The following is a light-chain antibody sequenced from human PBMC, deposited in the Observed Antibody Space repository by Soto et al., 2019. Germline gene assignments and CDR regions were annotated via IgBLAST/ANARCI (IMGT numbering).Light chain of an antibody. CDR1: QSIRRS. CDR3: QQSYSTPTWT. J-gene: IGKJ1*01. CDR2: AAS. V-gene: IGKV1-39*01. Sequence: DIQMAQSPSSLSASVSDRVTITCRASQSIRRSLNWYQQKPGKAPKLLIYAASSLQSGVPSRFSGSGSGTDFTLTISSLQPEDFATYYCQQSYSTPTWTFGQGTKVDIK.